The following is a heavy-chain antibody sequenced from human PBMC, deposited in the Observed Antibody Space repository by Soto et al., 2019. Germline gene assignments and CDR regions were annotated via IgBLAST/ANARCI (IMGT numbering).Heavy chain of an antibody. CDR3: ARGSSGWTPRLDY. Sequence: QVQLQESGPGLVKPSETLSLNCTVSGGPISSYYWSWIRQSPGKGLEWIGYIYYSGSTNYNPSLKSRVTISVDTSKNPISLELSSVTAADTAVYYCARGSSGWTPRLDYWGQGTLVTVSS. CDR2: IYYSGST. CDR1: GGPISSYY. V-gene: IGHV4-59*01. J-gene: IGHJ4*02. D-gene: IGHD6-19*01.